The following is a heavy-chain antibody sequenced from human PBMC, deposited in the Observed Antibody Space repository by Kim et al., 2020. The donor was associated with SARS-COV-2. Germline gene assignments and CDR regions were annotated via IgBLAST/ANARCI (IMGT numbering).Heavy chain of an antibody. CDR3: ARESDSSSRYEPPKLEKYYYYGMDV. V-gene: IGHV1-46*01. Sequence: ASVKVSCKASGYTFTSYYMHWVRQAPGQGLEWMGIINPSGGSTSYAQKFQGRVTMTRDTSTSTVYMELSSLRSEDTAVYYCARESDSSSRYEPPKLEKYYYYGMDVWGQGTTVTVSS. J-gene: IGHJ6*02. D-gene: IGHD6-6*01. CDR1: GYTFTSYY. CDR2: INPSGGST.